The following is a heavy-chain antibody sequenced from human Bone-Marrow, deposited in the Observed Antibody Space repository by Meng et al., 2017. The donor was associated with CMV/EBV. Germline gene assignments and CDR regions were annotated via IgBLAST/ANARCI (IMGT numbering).Heavy chain of an antibody. J-gene: IGHJ6*02. V-gene: IGHV3-23*01. CDR1: GFTFSSYA. CDR2: ISGSGGST. D-gene: IGHD6-13*01. CDR3: AKDDSSWYPLSNVPDV. Sequence: GESLKISCAASGFTFSSYAMSWVRQAPGKGLEWVSAISGSGGSTYYADSVKGRFTISRDNSKNTLYLQMNSLRAEDTAVYYCAKDDSSWYPLSNVPDVWGQGTTVTGSS.